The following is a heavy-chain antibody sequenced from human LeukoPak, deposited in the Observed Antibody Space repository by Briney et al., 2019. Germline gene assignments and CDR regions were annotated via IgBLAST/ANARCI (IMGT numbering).Heavy chain of an antibody. V-gene: IGHV3-23*01. Sequence: QTGGSLRLSCAASGFTFSSYAMSWVRQAPGKGLEWVSAISGSGGSTYYADSVKGRFTISRDNAKNSLYLQMNSLRAEDTAVYYCASFTLHMVRKYDAFDIWGQGTMVTVSS. CDR3: ASFTLHMVRKYDAFDI. CDR2: ISGSGGST. CDR1: GFTFSSYA. D-gene: IGHD3-10*01. J-gene: IGHJ3*02.